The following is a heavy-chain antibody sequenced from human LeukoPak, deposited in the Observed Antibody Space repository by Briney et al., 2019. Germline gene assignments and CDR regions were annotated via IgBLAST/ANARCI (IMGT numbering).Heavy chain of an antibody. CDR1: GGSISSSSYY. Sequence: PSETPSLTCTVSGGSISSSSYYWGWIRQPPGKGLEWIGSIYYSGSTYYNPSLKSRVTISVDTSKNQFSLKLSSVTAADTAVYYCARDIRAVTKDYYYYMDVWGKGTTVTVSS. D-gene: IGHD4-11*01. CDR2: IYYSGST. CDR3: ARDIRAVTKDYYYYMDV. V-gene: IGHV4-39*07. J-gene: IGHJ6*03.